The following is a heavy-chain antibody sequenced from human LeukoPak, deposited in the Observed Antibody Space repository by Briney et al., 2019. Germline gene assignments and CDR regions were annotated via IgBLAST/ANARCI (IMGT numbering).Heavy chain of an antibody. J-gene: IGHJ4*02. CDR1: GFTFSNYW. D-gene: IGHD3-22*01. CDR3: ARDGRNYYDRSGYYSALAY. V-gene: IGHV3-7*01. CDR2: IKQDGSEK. Sequence: GGSLRLSCAASGFTFSNYWMSWVRQTPGKGLEWVANIKQDGSEKDYVDSMKGRFTISRDNAKNSLFLQMNSLRADDTAVYYCARDGRNYYDRSGYYSALAYWGQGTLVTVSS.